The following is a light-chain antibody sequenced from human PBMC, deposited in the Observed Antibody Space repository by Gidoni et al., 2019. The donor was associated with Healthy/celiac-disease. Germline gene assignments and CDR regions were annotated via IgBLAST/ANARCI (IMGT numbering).Light chain of an antibody. V-gene: IGKV1-39*01. CDR2: AAS. CDR3: QQSYSTLFT. Sequence: DIHMTQSPSSLSASVGDSVTITCRASQSISSYLHWYQQKPGKAPQLLISAASSLQSGVPSRFSGSGSGTDFTLTISSLQPEDFATYYCQQSYSTLFTFXGXTKVEIK. J-gene: IGKJ4*01. CDR1: QSISSY.